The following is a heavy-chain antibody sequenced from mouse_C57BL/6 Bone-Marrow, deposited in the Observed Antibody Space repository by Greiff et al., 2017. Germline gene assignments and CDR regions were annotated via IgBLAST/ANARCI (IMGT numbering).Heavy chain of an antibody. V-gene: IGHV7-3*01. CDR3: ARSYYYGSSLFAY. J-gene: IGHJ3*01. D-gene: IGHD1-1*01. Sequence: EVMLVESGGGLVQPGGFTFTDYYMSWVRQPPGKALEWLGFIRNKANGYTTEYSASVKGRFTISRDNSQSILYLQMNALRAEDSATYYCARSYYYGSSLFAYWGQGTLVTVSA. CDR1: FTFTDYY. CDR2: IRNKANGYTT.